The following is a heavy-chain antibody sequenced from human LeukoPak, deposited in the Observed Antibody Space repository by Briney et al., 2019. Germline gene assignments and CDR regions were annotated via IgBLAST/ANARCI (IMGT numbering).Heavy chain of an antibody. CDR1: GFTFSDSY. J-gene: IGHJ6*03. D-gene: IGHD3-10*01. V-gene: IGHV3-11*04. CDR2: ISSIAYTI. Sequence: VGSLRLSCAASGFTFSDSYMTWIRQAPGKGLEWVSYISSIAYTIFYADSVKGRFTISRDNAKNSLYLQMNSLRAEDTAVYYCARGGGSGSYYKSYYYYMDVWGKGTTVTVSS. CDR3: ARGGGSGSYYKSYYYYMDV.